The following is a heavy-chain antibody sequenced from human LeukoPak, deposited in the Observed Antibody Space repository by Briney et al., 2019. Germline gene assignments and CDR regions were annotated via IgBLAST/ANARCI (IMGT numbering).Heavy chain of an antibody. CDR1: GYTLTELS. CDR3: ATATAPKNLQYFSKKRSILSNWFDP. V-gene: IGHV1-24*01. Sequence: ASVKVSCKVSGYTLTELSMHWVRQAPGKGLEWMGGFDPEDGETIYAQKFQGRVTMTEDTSTDTAYMELSSLRSEDTAVYYCATATAPKNLQYFSKKRSILSNWFDPWGQGTLVTVSS. D-gene: IGHD4-11*01. CDR2: FDPEDGET. J-gene: IGHJ5*02.